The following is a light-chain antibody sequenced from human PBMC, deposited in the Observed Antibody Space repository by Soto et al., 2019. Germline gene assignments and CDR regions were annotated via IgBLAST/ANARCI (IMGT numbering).Light chain of an antibody. CDR2: GAS. CDR1: QSVSSSY. J-gene: IGKJ3*01. CDR3: QQYGSSLFT. V-gene: IGKV3-20*01. Sequence: EIVLTQSPGTLSLSPGERATLSCRASQSVSSSYLAWYQQKPGQAPRLLIYGASSRATGIPDRFSGSGSGTAFTLTISSLEPEDVAVDYCQQYGSSLFTFGPGTKVEIK.